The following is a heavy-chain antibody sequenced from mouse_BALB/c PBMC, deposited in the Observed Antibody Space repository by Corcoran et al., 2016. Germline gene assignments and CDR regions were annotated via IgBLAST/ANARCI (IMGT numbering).Heavy chain of an antibody. CDR3: ARSDGNYFDY. Sequence: QVTLKESGPGILQPSQTLSLTCSFSGFSLSTSGIGVSWIRQPSGKGLEWLAHIYWDDDKRYNPSLKSRLTISKDTSSNQVFLKITSVDTADTATYYCARSDGNYFDYWGQGTTLTVSS. V-gene: IGHV8-12*01. D-gene: IGHD2-1*01. CDR1: GFSLSTSGIG. J-gene: IGHJ2*01. CDR2: IYWDDDK.